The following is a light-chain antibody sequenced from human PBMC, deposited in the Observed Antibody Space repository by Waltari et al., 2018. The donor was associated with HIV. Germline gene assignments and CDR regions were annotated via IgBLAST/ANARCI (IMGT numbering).Light chain of an antibody. Sequence: EIGFTQSPATLSLSPGERATLPCRASQSVSSYLARYQQKPGQAPRLLIYDASNRATGIPARFSGSGSGTDFTLTISSLEPEDFAVYYCQQRSNWPPFTFGPGTKVDIK. CDR1: QSVSSY. J-gene: IGKJ3*01. CDR2: DAS. V-gene: IGKV3-11*01. CDR3: QQRSNWPPFT.